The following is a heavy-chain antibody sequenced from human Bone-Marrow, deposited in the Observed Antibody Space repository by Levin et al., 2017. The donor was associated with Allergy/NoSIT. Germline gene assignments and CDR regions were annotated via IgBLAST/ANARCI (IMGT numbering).Heavy chain of an antibody. V-gene: IGHV3-30-3*01. CDR3: ARDGSTYYDILTGYYKGDDYYGMDV. D-gene: IGHD3-9*01. Sequence: PRASVKVSCVASGLNFSNYALHWVRQAPGRGLEWVAVISFDGNNQYYADSVKGRFTISRDNSKSTLYLQVNSLRAEDTALYYCARDGSTYYDILTGYYKGDDYYGMDVWGQGTSVAVSS. J-gene: IGHJ6*02. CDR1: GLNFSNYA. CDR2: ISFDGNNQ.